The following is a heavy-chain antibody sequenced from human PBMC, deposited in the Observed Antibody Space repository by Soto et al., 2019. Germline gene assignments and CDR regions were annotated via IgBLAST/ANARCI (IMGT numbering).Heavy chain of an antibody. Sequence: ASVKVSWKASGYAITIYYMHWVRQAPRQGLEWMGIINPSGGSTSYAQKFQGRVTITRDTSASTAYMELSSLRSEDTSVYYCGRDSKWDDTSVGMDVWGQGTKVTVSS. D-gene: IGHD3-22*01. V-gene: IGHV1-46*03. J-gene: IGHJ6*02. CDR3: GRDSKWDDTSVGMDV. CDR1: GYAITIYY. CDR2: INPSGGST.